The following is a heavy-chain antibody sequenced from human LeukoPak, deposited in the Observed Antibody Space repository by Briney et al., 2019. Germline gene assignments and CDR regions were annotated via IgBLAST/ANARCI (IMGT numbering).Heavy chain of an antibody. CDR1: GYTFTGYY. CDR2: INPNSGGA. D-gene: IGHD1-26*01. Sequence: ASVNLSCKASGYTFTGYYMHWVRQAPGQGLEWMGWINPNSGGANYAQKFQGRVTMTRDTSISTAYMELGRLRSDDTAVYYCARSTIVGATTAPYYFDYWGQGTLVTVSS. CDR3: ARSTIVGATTAPYYFDY. V-gene: IGHV1-2*02. J-gene: IGHJ4*02.